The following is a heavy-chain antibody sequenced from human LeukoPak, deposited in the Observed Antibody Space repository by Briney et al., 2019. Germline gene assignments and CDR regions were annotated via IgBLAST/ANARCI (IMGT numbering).Heavy chain of an antibody. CDR2: ISAYNGNT. D-gene: IGHD3-22*01. Sequence: ASVKVSGKASGYTFTSYGISWVRQAPGQGLEWMGWISAYNGNTNYAQKLQGRVTMTTDTSTSTAYMELRSLRSDDTAVYYCAIFDYYDSSGSVDYWGQGTLVTVSS. CDR3: AIFDYYDSSGSVDY. J-gene: IGHJ4*02. V-gene: IGHV1-18*01. CDR1: GYTFTSYG.